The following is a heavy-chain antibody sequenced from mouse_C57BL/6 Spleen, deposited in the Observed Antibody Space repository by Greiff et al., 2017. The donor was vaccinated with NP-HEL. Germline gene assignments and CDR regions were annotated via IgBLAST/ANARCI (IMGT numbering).Heavy chain of an antibody. CDR3: ARVYDGYYVDYYAMDY. CDR1: GYTFTDYN. Sequence: VQLQQSGPELVKPGASVKIPCKASGYTFTDYNMDWVKQSHGKSLEWIGDINPNNGGTIYNQKFKGKATLTVDKSSSTAYMELRSLTSEDTAVYYCARVYDGYYVDYYAMDYWGQGTSVTVSS. D-gene: IGHD2-3*01. V-gene: IGHV1-18*01. J-gene: IGHJ4*01. CDR2: INPNNGGT.